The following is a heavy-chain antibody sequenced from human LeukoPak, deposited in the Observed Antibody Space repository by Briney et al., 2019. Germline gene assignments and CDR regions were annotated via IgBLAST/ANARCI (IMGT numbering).Heavy chain of an antibody. CDR3: ARAPWQQLVLCFAC. J-gene: IGHJ4*02. Sequence: SGTLSLTCAVSGGSISSSNWWSWVRQPPGKGLEWIGEIYHSGSTNYNPSLKSRVTISVDKSKNQFSLKLSSVTAADTAVYYSARAPWQQLVLCFACWGQGTLVTVSS. CDR1: GGSISSSNW. D-gene: IGHD6-13*01. CDR2: IYHSGST. V-gene: IGHV4-4*02.